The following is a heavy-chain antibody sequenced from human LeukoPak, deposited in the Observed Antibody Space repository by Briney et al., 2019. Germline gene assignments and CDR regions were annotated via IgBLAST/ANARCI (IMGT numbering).Heavy chain of an antibody. CDR3: ARLSVIVGAALEYYYYYMDV. Sequence: KPSGTLSLICAVSGGSISSSNWWSWVRQPPGKGLEWIGEIYHSGSTNYNPSLKSRVTISVDKSKNQVSLKLTSVTAADTAVYYCARLSVIVGAALEYYYYYMDVWGQGTTVTVSS. J-gene: IGHJ6*03. CDR2: IYHSGST. D-gene: IGHD1-26*01. V-gene: IGHV4-4*02. CDR1: GGSISSSNW.